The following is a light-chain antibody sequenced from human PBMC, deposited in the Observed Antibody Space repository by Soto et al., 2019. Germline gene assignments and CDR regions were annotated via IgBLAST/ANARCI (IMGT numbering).Light chain of an antibody. CDR1: QSLSSTY. CDR2: GAS. J-gene: IGKJ3*01. CDR3: QQYGSSLFT. V-gene: IGKV3-20*01. Sequence: VLTQSPATLSLSPGDSPTLSCRPSQSLSSTYLAWYQLKPGQAPRLLLYGASSRATGIPDRFSGSGSGTDFTLTISRLEPEDFAVYYCQQYGSSLFTFGPGTKVDIK.